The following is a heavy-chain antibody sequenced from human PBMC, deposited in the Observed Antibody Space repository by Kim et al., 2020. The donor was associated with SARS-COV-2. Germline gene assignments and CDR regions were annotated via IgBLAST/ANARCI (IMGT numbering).Heavy chain of an antibody. D-gene: IGHD1-1*01. CDR2: IDGRGATT. CDR1: GFTFSNSP. J-gene: IGHJ4*02. V-gene: IGHV3-23*01. Sequence: GGSLRLSCAASGFTFSNSPMSWVRQAPGKGLEWVSTIDGRGATTYYPGSVKGRFTISRDNSKNTLYLQMNNLRAEDTAVYFCAKTGQLDYWGQGNLVAV. CDR3: AKTGQLDY.